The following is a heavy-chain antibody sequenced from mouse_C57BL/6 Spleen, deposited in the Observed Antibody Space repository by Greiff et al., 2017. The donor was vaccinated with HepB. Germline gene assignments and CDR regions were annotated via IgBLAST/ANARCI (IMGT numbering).Heavy chain of an antibody. V-gene: IGHV1-50*01. J-gene: IGHJ3*01. D-gene: IGHD1-1*01. Sequence: QVQLKQPGAELVKPGASVKLSCKASGYTFTSYWIQWVKQRPGQGLEWIGEIDPSDSYTNYNQKFKGKATLTVDTSSSTAYMQLSSLTSEDSAVYYCARSGYYGSREGWFAYWGQGTLVTVSA. CDR3: ARSGYYGSREGWFAY. CDR1: GYTFTSYW. CDR2: IDPSDSYT.